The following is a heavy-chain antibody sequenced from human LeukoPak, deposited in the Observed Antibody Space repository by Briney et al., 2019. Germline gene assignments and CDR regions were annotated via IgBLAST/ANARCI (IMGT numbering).Heavy chain of an antibody. Sequence: SSETLSLTCTVPGGSISSSSYYWGWIRQPPGKGLEWIGSIYYSGSTYYNPSLKSRVTISVDTSKNQFSLKVSSVTAADTAVYYCARREDYGSGSYFGYWGQGTLVTVSS. CDR3: ARREDYGSGSYFGY. D-gene: IGHD3-10*01. V-gene: IGHV4-39*01. CDR2: IYYSGST. CDR1: GGSISSSSYY. J-gene: IGHJ4*02.